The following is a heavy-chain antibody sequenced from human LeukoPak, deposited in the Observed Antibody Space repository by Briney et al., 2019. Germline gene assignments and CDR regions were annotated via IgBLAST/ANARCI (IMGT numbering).Heavy chain of an antibody. CDR2: ISVYNGNT. V-gene: IGHV1-18*01. CDR1: LYTFTHYG. Sequence: ASVNVSSKPSLYTFTHYGICEVRQAPPRGRERLGWISVYNGNTNYAQKLQGRVTMTTDTSTSTAYMELRSLRSDDTAVYYCARDRRNYGSGSYLSFDPWGQGTLVTVSS. CDR3: ARDRRNYGSGSYLSFDP. D-gene: IGHD3-10*01. J-gene: IGHJ5*02.